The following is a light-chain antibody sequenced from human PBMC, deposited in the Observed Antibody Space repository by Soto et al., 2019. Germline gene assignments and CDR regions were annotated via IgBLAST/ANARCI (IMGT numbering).Light chain of an antibody. CDR2: AAS. Sequence: DIQMTQSPSSLSASVGDRVTITCRASQSITTYLNWYRQKPGKAPKLLIYAASSLQSGVPSRFSGSGSETEFTLSISSLQPEDFAPYFCQQIYSAPLTFGGGTKVEI. CDR3: QQIYSAPLT. V-gene: IGKV1-39*01. J-gene: IGKJ4*01. CDR1: QSITTY.